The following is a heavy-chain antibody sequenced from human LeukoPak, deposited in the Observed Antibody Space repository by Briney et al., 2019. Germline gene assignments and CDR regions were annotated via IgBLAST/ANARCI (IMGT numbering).Heavy chain of an antibody. Sequence: GGSLRLSCAASRFTFSTYWMAWVRQAPGKGLEWVANIKGDESAKHQADSVKGRFTISRDNAHNSVYLQMSSLRGEDTGVYYCARDVVGSLDYWGQGTLVTVSS. D-gene: IGHD1-26*01. CDR1: RFTFSTYW. V-gene: IGHV3-7*01. CDR3: ARDVVGSLDY. J-gene: IGHJ4*02. CDR2: IKGDESAK.